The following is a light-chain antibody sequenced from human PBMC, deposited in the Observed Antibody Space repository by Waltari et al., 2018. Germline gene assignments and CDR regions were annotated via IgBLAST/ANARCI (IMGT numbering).Light chain of an antibody. V-gene: IGLV3-1*01. CDR1: KLGDKY. CDR3: QAWDSSTGV. J-gene: IGLJ3*02. Sequence: SYELTQPPSVSVSPGQTASITCSGDKLGDKYACWYQQKPGKSPVLVIDEDNKRPSGVPERFSGYNSGNTASLTSGGTQAMDEADYYCQAWDSSTGVFGGGTKLTVL. CDR2: EDN.